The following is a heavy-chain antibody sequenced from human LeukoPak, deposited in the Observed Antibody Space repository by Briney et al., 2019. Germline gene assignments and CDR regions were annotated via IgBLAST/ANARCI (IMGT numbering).Heavy chain of an antibody. D-gene: IGHD6-13*01. J-gene: IGHJ4*02. CDR2: VWYDGDNK. CDR1: GFTFRSYG. Sequence: GGSLRLSCAASGFTFRSYGMHWVRQAPGKGLEWVAIVWYDGDNKYYADSVKGRFTVSRDNSKDTVSLQLNSLRAEDTAVYYCARGSEAAAGAFDYWGQGALVTVPS. CDR3: ARGSEAAAGAFDY. V-gene: IGHV3-33*01.